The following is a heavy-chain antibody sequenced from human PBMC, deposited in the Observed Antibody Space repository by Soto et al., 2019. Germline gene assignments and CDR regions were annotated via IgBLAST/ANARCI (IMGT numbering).Heavy chain of an antibody. CDR1: GASVSSTYW. J-gene: IGHJ4*02. CDR2: INHRGSA. D-gene: IGHD6-13*01. Sequence: TLSLTCAVSGASVSSTYWWSWVRQPPGKGPEWIGEINHRGSANYNPSLKSRVTMSLDISKSQFSLRLTSVTAADTAVYFCARYNAASGTYYFDYWGQGALVTVSS. V-gene: IGHV4-4*01. CDR3: ARYNAASGTYYFDY.